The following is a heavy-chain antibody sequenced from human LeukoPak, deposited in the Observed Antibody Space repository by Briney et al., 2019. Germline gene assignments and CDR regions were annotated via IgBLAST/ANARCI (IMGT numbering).Heavy chain of an antibody. J-gene: IGHJ4*02. V-gene: IGHV3-7*03. CDR1: GFIFSTYR. D-gene: IGHD5-12*01. CDR2: IKQDGSEK. Sequence: GGSLRLSCAASGFIFSTYRMSWVRQAPGKGLEWVANIKQDGSEKYYVDSVRGRFTISRDNAKNSLYLQMNSLRAEDTAVYYCARDGMATINSWGQGTVVTVSS. CDR3: ARDGMATINS.